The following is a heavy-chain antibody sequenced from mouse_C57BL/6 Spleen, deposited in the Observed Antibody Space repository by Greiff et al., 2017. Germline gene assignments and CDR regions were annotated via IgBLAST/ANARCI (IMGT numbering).Heavy chain of an antibody. J-gene: IGHJ3*01. CDR3: ARDRWDGAWFAY. Sequence: DVHLVESGGGLVKPGGSLKLSCAASGFTFSSYAMSWVRQTPEKRLEWVATISDGGSYTYYPDNVKGRFTISRDNAKNNLYLQMSHLKSEDTAMYYCARDRWDGAWFAYWGQGTLVTVSA. D-gene: IGHD4-1*01. CDR2: ISDGGSYT. V-gene: IGHV5-4*01. CDR1: GFTFSSYA.